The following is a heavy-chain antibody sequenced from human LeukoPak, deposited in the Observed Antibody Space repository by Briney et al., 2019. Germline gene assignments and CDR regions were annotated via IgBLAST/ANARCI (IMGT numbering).Heavy chain of an antibody. CDR3: ARGERWLRWGRGRPDAFDI. CDR2: INPNSGGT. Sequence: GASVKVSCKASGYTFTGYYMHWVRQAPGQGLEWMGWINPNSGGTNYAQKFQGRVTMTRDTSISTAYMELSRLRSDDTAVYYCARGERWLRWGRGRPDAFDIWGQGTMVTVSS. CDR1: GYTFTGYY. J-gene: IGHJ3*02. V-gene: IGHV1-2*02. D-gene: IGHD5-24*01.